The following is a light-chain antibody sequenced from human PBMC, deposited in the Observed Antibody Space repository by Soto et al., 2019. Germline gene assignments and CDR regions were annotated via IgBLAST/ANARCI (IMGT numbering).Light chain of an antibody. CDR3: HQYDSYWT. V-gene: IGKV1-5*01. CDR1: RRISSW. J-gene: IGKJ1*01. CDR2: DAS. Sequence: DIQMTQSPSTLSASVGDRVTITCRASRRISSWLAWYQQKPGKAPKLLIYDASSLESGVPSRFSGSGSGTEFTLTISSLQPDDFATYYCHQYDSYWTFGQGTEVEIK.